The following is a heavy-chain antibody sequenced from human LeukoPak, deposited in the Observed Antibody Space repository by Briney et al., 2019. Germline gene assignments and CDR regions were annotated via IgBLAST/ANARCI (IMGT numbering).Heavy chain of an antibody. J-gene: IGHJ4*02. D-gene: IGHD1-26*01. CDR1: EFTFSSYA. CDR3: ARAGSIRFDY. CDR2: ISGSDGST. Sequence: GGSLRLSCAASEFTFSSYAMSWVRQAPGKGLEWVSGISGSDGSTYYADSVKGRFTTSRDNSKNTLYLQMNSLRAEDTAVYYCARAGSIRFDYWGQGTQDTVSS. V-gene: IGHV3-23*01.